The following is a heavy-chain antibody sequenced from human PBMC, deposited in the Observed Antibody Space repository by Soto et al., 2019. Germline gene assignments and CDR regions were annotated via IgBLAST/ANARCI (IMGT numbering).Heavy chain of an antibody. CDR2: ISPYSGQT. Sequence: QGQLVQSGGEVTKPGASVKVSCNASGYTFISYGISWVRQAPGQGLERMGGISPYSGQTKDEKKVQGRVTLTTETSTGTAYKELRRLASDDTAVYYCARDRCTTAKCYTHHLDVWGQGTTVIVSS. CDR1: GYTFISYG. J-gene: IGHJ6*02. D-gene: IGHD2-8*01. CDR3: ARDRCTTAKCYTHHLDV. V-gene: IGHV1-18*04.